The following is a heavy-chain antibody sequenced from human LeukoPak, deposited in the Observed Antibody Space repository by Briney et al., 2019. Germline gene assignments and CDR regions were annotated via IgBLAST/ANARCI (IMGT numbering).Heavy chain of an antibody. CDR3: ARLRGYYYGSGTHTDFDY. V-gene: IGHV4-39*07. J-gene: IGHJ4*02. CDR2: IYYSGST. Sequence: SETLSLTCTVSGGSISSSSYYWGWIRQPPGKGLEWIGSIYYSGSTNYNPSLKSRVTISVDTSKNQFSLKLSSVTAADTAVYYCARLRGYYYGSGTHTDFDYWGQGTLVTVSS. D-gene: IGHD3-10*01. CDR1: GGSISSSSYY.